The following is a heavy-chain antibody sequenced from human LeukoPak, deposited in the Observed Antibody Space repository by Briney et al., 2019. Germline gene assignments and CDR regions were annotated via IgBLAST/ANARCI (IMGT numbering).Heavy chain of an antibody. J-gene: IGHJ1*01. Sequence: PGGSLRLSCAASGFTFSSYAMSWVRQAPGKGLEWVAAISNSGGDTFYSDSGKGRFTIARDNSKNTLYLQMNSLRVDDTAVYYCAQQLGYCSGGTCYFTYWGQGTLVTVPS. V-gene: IGHV3-23*01. CDR1: GFTFSSYA. D-gene: IGHD2-15*01. CDR3: AQQLGYCSGGTCYFTY. CDR2: ISNSGGDT.